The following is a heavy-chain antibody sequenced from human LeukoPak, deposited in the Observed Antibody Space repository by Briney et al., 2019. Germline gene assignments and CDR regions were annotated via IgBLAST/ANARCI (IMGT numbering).Heavy chain of an antibody. CDR1: GFTFSDYY. CDR3: ARRRYNWNAIDY. D-gene: IGHD1-20*01. CDR2: ISSSGNII. J-gene: IGHJ4*02. Sequence: GGSLRLSCAASGFTFSDYYMSWIRQAPGKGLEWVSYISSSGNIIYYADSVKGRFTISRDNAKNSLYLQMNSPRAEDTAVYYCARRRYNWNAIDYWGQGTLVTVSS. V-gene: IGHV3-11*01.